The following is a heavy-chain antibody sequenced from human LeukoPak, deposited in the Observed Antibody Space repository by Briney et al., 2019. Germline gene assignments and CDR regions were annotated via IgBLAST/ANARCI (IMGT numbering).Heavy chain of an antibody. CDR1: GFTFDDYA. CDR2: ISWNSGSI. D-gene: IGHD6-19*01. CDR3: AKDRTYSSGWYGATFDL. Sequence: GGSLRLSCAASGFTFDDYAMHWVRQAPGKGLEWVSGISWNSGSIGYADSVKGRFTISRDNAKNSLYLQMNSLRAEDTALYYCAKDRTYSSGWYGATFDLWGRGTLVTVSS. V-gene: IGHV3-9*01. J-gene: IGHJ2*01.